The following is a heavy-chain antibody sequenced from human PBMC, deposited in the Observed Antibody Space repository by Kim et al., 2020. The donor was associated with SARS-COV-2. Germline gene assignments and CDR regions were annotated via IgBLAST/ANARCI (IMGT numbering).Heavy chain of an antibody. J-gene: IGHJ4*02. V-gene: IGHV3-53*01. CDR2: LLRGNNI. CDR3: ARDRGDPNGWHVFDY. Sequence: GGSLRLSCVASGFSATTTHMTWVRQSPEKGLEWVAGLLRGNNIYYADSVMGRFTISRDNSKNTLYLQMNNLRVDDTAVYFCARDRGDPNGWHVFDYWGQGTLVTVAS. CDR1: GFSATTTH. D-gene: IGHD6-19*01.